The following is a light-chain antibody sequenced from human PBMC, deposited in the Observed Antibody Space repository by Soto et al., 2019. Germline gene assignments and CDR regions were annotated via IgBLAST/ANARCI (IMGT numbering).Light chain of an antibody. J-gene: IGKJ5*01. CDR2: DAS. Sequence: DIQMTQSPAMLSASVGDRVTIACRASQSIRRWLAWYQQKPGKAPKLLIFDASTLESGVPSRFSGRGSGTDFTLTISSLQPEDFATYYCQQSYSTPRITFGQGTRLEIK. V-gene: IGKV1-5*01. CDR1: QSIRRW. CDR3: QQSYSTPRIT.